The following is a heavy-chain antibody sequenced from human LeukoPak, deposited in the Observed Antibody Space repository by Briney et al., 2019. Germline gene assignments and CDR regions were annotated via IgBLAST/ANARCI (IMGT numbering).Heavy chain of an antibody. CDR3: ARALYGANSGIDY. Sequence: ASVKVSCKASGYTFTSYYMHWVRQAPGQGLEWMGIINPSGGSTSYAQKFQGRVTMTRDTSTSTVYMGLRSLRSDDTAVYFCARALYGANSGIDYWGQGTLVTVSS. J-gene: IGHJ4*02. CDR2: INPSGGST. V-gene: IGHV1-46*01. D-gene: IGHD4-23*01. CDR1: GYTFTSYY.